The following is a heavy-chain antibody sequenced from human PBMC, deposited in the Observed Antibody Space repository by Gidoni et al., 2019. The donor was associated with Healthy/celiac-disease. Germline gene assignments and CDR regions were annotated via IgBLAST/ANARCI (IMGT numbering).Heavy chain of an antibody. J-gene: IGHJ4*02. CDR3: ARRTYDSSGYLLHYFDY. Sequence: EVQLLESGGGLVQPGGSLRLSCAASGFTFSSYAMSWVRQAPGKGLEWVSAISGSGGSTYYADSVKGRFTISRDKSKNTLYLQMNSLRAEDTAVYYCARRTYDSSGYLLHYFDYWGQGTLVTVSS. D-gene: IGHD3-22*01. CDR2: ISGSGGST. V-gene: IGHV3-23*01. CDR1: GFTFSSYA.